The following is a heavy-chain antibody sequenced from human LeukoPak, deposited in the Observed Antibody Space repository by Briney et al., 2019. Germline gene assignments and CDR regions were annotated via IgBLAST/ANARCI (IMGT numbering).Heavy chain of an antibody. V-gene: IGHV4-39*01. D-gene: IGHD5-18*01. J-gene: IGHJ4*02. Sequence: SETLSLTCTVSGGSISSSSYYWGWIRQPPGTGLEWIGSIYYSGSTYYNPSLKSRVTISVDTSKNQFSLKLSSVTAADTAVYYCARPSWIQGSYWGQGTLVTVSS. CDR3: ARPSWIQGSY. CDR2: IYYSGST. CDR1: GGSISSSSYY.